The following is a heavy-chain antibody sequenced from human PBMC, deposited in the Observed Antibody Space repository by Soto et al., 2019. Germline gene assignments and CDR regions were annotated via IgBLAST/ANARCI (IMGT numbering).Heavy chain of an antibody. Sequence: PGGSLRLSCAASGFTFSSYGRHWVRQAPGKGLEWVAVISYDGSNKYYADSVKGRFTISRDNSKNTLFLQMNSLRAEDTAVYYCAKDKDSGWLQFYFDYWGQGALVTVSS. CDR3: AKDKDSGWLQFYFDY. CDR1: GFTFSSYG. J-gene: IGHJ4*02. D-gene: IGHD5-12*01. CDR2: ISYDGSNK. V-gene: IGHV3-30*18.